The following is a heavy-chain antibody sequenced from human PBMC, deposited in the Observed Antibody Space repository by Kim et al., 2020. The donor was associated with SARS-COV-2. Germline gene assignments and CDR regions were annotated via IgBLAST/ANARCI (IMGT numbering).Heavy chain of an antibody. CDR3: ARGKGPYGWFDP. D-gene: IGHD4-17*01. CDR2: ISDDGTST. J-gene: IGHJ5*02. CDR1: GFTVSSYW. Sequence: GGSLRLSCAASGFTVSSYWMHWVRHAPGKGLIWVSRISDDGTSTFYADSVKGRFTISRDSATNTLFLQMNSLRVEDTGVYFCARGKGPYGWFDPWGQGTLFTLSS. V-gene: IGHV3-74*01.